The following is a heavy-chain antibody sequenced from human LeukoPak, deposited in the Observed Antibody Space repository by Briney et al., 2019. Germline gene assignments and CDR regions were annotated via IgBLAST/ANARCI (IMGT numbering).Heavy chain of an antibody. D-gene: IGHD3-22*01. CDR1: GGSIINYY. V-gene: IGHV4-4*07. J-gene: IGHJ6*03. CDR2: IYITGST. Sequence: SETLSLTCTVSGGSIINYYWSWIRQSAGTGLEWVGRIYITGSTNYNPSLQSRFSMSVDTSKNQFSLRLTSVSAADTAVYYCARLKYYDSTGYSPGYYMDVWGKGITVTVSS. CDR3: ARLKYYDSTGYSPGYYMDV.